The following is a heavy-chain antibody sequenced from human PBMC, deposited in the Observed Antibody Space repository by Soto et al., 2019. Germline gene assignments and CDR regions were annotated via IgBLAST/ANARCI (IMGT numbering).Heavy chain of an antibody. CDR3: ARLGPAARFYYYYGMDV. CDR1: GGSFSGNY. J-gene: IGHJ6*02. V-gene: IGHV4-34*01. D-gene: IGHD6-6*01. CDR2: INQRGST. Sequence: PSHAQSLTCAVYGGSFSGNYSSWIRQPPEKGLEWIGEINQRGSTNYHPSLKSRVTISVDTSKNQFSRKLSSVTAADTAVYYCARLGPAARFYYYYGMDVRGQGTPVTVSS.